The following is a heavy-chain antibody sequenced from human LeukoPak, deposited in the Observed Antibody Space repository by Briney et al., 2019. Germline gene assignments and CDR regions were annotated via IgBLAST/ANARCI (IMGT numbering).Heavy chain of an antibody. D-gene: IGHD4/OR15-4a*01. J-gene: IGHJ4*02. CDR3: VAGLFSNFDY. CDR2: IKSKTDGGTK. Sequence: GGSLRLSCAASGFIFSNAWMSWVRQAPGKGLEWVGRIKSKTDGGTKDYAAPVKGRFTISRDDSKNTLYLQMHSLNTEDTAVYYCVAGLFSNFDYWGQGTLVTVSS. CDR1: GFIFSNAW. V-gene: IGHV3-15*01.